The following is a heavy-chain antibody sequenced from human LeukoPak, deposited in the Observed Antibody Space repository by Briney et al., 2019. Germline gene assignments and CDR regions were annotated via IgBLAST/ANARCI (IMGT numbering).Heavy chain of an antibody. CDR1: GFTFSNAW. CDR3: TSGRITIFGVDTFDY. CDR2: IKSKTDGGTT. D-gene: IGHD3-3*01. J-gene: IGHJ4*02. Sequence: GESLRLSCAASGFTFSNAWMSWVRQAPGKGLEWVGRIKSKTDGGTTDYAAPVKGRFTISRDDSKNTLYLQMNSLKTEDTAVYYCTSGRITIFGVDTFDYWGQGTLVTVSS. V-gene: IGHV3-15*01.